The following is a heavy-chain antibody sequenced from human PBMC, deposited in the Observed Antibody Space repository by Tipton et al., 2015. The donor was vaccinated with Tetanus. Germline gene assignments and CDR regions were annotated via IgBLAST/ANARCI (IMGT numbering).Heavy chain of an antibody. CDR1: GFTFSSYS. CDR2: ISSSSSTI. Sequence: SLRLSCAASGFTFSSYSMNWVRQAPGKGLEWVSYISSSSSTIYYADSVKGRFTISRDNAKNSLYLQMNSLRAEDTAVYYCARWGRDSYDSSGYHETPVDYWGQGTLVPVSS. V-gene: IGHV3-48*01. D-gene: IGHD3-22*01. CDR3: ARWGRDSYDSSGYHETPVDY. J-gene: IGHJ4*02.